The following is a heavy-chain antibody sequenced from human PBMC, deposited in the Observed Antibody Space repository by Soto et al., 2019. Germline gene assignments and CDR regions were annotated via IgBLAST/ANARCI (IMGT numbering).Heavy chain of an antibody. D-gene: IGHD2-2*01. CDR3: ARDADIVVVPAATDYYYMDV. V-gene: IGHV3-11*01. J-gene: IGHJ6*03. CDR2: ISSSGSTI. CDR1: GFTFSDYY. Sequence: GGSLRLSCAASGFTFSDYYMSWIRRAPGKGLEWVSYISSSGSTIYYADSVKGRFTISRDNAKNSLYLQMNSLRAEDTAVYYCARDADIVVVPAATDYYYMDVWGKGTTVTVSS.